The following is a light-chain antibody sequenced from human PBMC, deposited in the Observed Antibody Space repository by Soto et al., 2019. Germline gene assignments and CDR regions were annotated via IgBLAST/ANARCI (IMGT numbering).Light chain of an antibody. V-gene: IGLV2-11*01. CDR3: CSYVGTDTYS. CDR2: DVT. Sequence: QSALTQPRSVSGSPGQSVTISCTGTSSDVGGYNYVSWYQQHPGKAPELMIYDVTKRPSGVPDRFSGSKSGNTASLTISGLQAGDEADYYCCSYVGTDTYSFGTGTKVTVL. CDR1: SSDVGGYNY. J-gene: IGLJ1*01.